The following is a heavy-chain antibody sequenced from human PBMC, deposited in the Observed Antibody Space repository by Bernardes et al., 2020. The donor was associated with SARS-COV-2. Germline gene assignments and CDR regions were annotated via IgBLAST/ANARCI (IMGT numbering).Heavy chain of an antibody. Sequence: TLSLTCTVSGGSISSSSYYWGWIRQPPGKGLEWIGSIYYSGSTYYNPSLKSRVTISVDTSKNQFSLKLSSVTAADTAVYYCARGPFVGELELLFDYWGQGTLVTVSS. V-gene: IGHV4-39*01. CDR1: GGSISSSSYY. CDR2: IYYSGST. D-gene: IGHD1-7*01. CDR3: ARGPFVGELELLFDY. J-gene: IGHJ4*02.